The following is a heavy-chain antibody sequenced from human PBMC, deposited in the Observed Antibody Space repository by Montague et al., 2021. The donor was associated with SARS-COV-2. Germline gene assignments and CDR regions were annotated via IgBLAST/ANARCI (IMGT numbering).Heavy chain of an antibody. CDR3: AREAYYYDSSGYYGGGYYYDYGMDV. CDR2: IYYSGST. D-gene: IGHD3-22*01. Sequence: SETLSLTCTVSGGSISSSSYYWGWIRQPPGKGLAWIGSIYYSGSTYYNPSLKSRVTISVDTSKNQCSLKLSSVTAADTAVYYCAREAYYYDSSGYYGGGYYYDYGMDVWGQGTTVTVSS. CDR1: GGSISSSSYY. V-gene: IGHV4-39*02. J-gene: IGHJ6*02.